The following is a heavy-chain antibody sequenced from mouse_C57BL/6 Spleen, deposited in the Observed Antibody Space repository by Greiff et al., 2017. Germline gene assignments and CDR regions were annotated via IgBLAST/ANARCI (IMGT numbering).Heavy chain of an antibody. J-gene: IGHJ4*01. D-gene: IGHD2-13*01. V-gene: IGHV1-80*01. CDR2: IYPGDGDT. CDR1: GYAFSSYW. CDR3: ARVDCDEDDAMDY. Sequence: VKLQESGAELVKPGASVKISCKASGYAFSSYWMNWVKQRPGKGLEWIGQIYPGDGDTNYNGKFKGKATLTAYKSSSTAYMQLSSLTYEDSSVSFCARVDCDEDDAMDYWGQGTSVTVSS.